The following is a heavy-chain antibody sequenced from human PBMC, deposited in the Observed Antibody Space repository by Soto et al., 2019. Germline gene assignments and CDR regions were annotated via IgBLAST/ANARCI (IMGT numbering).Heavy chain of an antibody. J-gene: IGHJ2*01. D-gene: IGHD1-20*01. CDR1: GFTFSSYA. Sequence: GGSLRLSCAASGFTFSSYAMHWVRQAPGKGLEWVAVISYDGSNKYYADSVKGRFTISRDNSKNTLYLQMNSLRAEDTAVYYCARDAGLLTDYWYFDLWGRGTLVTVSS. V-gene: IGHV3-30*04. CDR3: ARDAGLLTDYWYFDL. CDR2: ISYDGSNK.